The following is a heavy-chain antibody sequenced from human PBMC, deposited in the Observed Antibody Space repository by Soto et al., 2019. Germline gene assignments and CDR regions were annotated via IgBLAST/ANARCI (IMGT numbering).Heavy chain of an antibody. D-gene: IGHD1-26*01. J-gene: IGHJ4*02. CDR3: ARDSGRYFFDY. V-gene: IGHV3-30-3*01. CDR2: VSHDGSTK. CDR1: GFTLSAYT. Sequence: QVQLVESGGGVVQPGRSLGLSCAASGFTLSAYTMHWVRQAPGKGLEWVASVSHDGSTKYYADSVKGRFTISRDNSKSTLDLQMNSLRTEDTAVFHCARDSGRYFFDYWGQGTLVTVSS.